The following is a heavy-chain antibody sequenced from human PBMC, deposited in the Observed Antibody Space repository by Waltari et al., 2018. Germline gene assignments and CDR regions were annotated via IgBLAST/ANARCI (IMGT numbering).Heavy chain of an antibody. CDR1: GGSIRSSSYS. CDR3: VTMIVVVKYFQH. V-gene: IGHV4-39*07. D-gene: IGHD3-22*01. J-gene: IGHJ1*01. CDR2: IYYSGST. Sequence: QLQLQESGPGLVKPSETLSLTCTVSGGSIRSSSYSWGWIRQPPGKGLEWIGSIYYSGSTYYNPSLKSRVTISVDTSKNQFSLKLSSVTAADTAVYYCVTMIVVVKYFQHWGQGTLVTVSS.